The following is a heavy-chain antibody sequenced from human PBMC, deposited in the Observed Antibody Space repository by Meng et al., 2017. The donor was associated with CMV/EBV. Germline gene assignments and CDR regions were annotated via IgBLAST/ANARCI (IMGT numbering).Heavy chain of an antibody. J-gene: IGHJ4*02. CDR1: GYTFTGYY. D-gene: IGHD6-19*01. V-gene: IGHV1-2*02. Sequence: ASVKVSCKASGYTFTGYYMHWVRQAPGQGLEWMGWINPNSGDTNYAQKFQGRVTMTRGTSISTAYMELSRLRSDDTAVYYCARDSSSGWYYFDYWGQGTLVTVSS. CDR3: ARDSSSGWYYFDY. CDR2: INPNSGDT.